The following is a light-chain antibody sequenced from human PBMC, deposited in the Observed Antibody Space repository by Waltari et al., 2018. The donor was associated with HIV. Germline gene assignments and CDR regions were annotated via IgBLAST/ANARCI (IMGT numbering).Light chain of an antibody. V-gene: IGLV3-27*01. J-gene: IGLJ3*02. CDR2: KDS. CDR3: YSAADNSGL. Sequence: SYELTQPSSVSVSPGQTARITCSGDLRAQTYVRWFQQTPAHAPVLVMYKDSERPSGIPARFSGSSAGTTVSLTIGGAQVDDEADYYCYSAADNSGLFGGGTKLTVL. CDR1: LRAQTY.